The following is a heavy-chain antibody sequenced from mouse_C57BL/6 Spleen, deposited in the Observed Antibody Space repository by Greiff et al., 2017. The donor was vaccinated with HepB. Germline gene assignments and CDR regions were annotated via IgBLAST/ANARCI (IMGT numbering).Heavy chain of an antibody. CDR3: ARRGSNYGYFDY. J-gene: IGHJ2*01. Sequence: QVQLQQSGAELVRPGASVKLSCKASGYTFTDYYINWVKQRPGQGLEWIARIYPGSGNTYYNEKFKGKATLTAEKSSSTAYMQLSSLTSEDSAVYFCARRGSNYGYFDYWGQGTTLTVSS. CDR2: IYPGSGNT. D-gene: IGHD2-5*01. CDR1: GYTFTDYY. V-gene: IGHV1-76*01.